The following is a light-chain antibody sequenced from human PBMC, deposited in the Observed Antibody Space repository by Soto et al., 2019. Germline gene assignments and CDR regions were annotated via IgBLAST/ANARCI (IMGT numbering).Light chain of an antibody. CDR2: EVS. CDR3: SSFTSSGTRV. V-gene: IGLV2-14*01. Sequence: QSALTQPASVSGSPGQSITISCTGTSSDVGGYNYVSWYQQHPGKAPKVMTYEVSNRPSGVSDRFSGSKSGNTASLTISGLQVEDEADYYCSSFTSSGTRVFGTGTKLTVL. J-gene: IGLJ1*01. CDR1: SSDVGGYNY.